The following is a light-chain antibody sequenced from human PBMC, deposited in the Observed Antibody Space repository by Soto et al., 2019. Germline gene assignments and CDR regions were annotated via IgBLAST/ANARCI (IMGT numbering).Light chain of an antibody. CDR1: SSNIGSNT. Sequence: QSVLTQPPSASGTPGQRVTISCSGSSSNIGSNTVNWYQQLPGTAPKLLIYSNNQRPSGVPDRFSGSKSGTSASLAISGLQAEDEADYYCAAWDDSLNGPYGFGTGTQLTVL. CDR2: SNN. J-gene: IGLJ1*01. CDR3: AAWDDSLNGPYG. V-gene: IGLV1-44*01.